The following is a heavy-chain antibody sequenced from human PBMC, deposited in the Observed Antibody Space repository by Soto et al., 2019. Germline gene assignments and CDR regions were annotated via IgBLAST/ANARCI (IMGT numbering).Heavy chain of an antibody. J-gene: IGHJ4*02. V-gene: IGHV3-30-3*01. CDR3: ARVHDSSGYYELDY. Sequence: QVQLVESGGGVVQPGRSLRLSCAASGFTFSSYAMHWVRQAPGKGLEWVAVIPYDGSNKYYADSVKGRFTISRDNSKNTLYLQMNSLRAEDTAVYYCARVHDSSGYYELDYWGQGTLVTVSS. D-gene: IGHD3-22*01. CDR2: IPYDGSNK. CDR1: GFTFSSYA.